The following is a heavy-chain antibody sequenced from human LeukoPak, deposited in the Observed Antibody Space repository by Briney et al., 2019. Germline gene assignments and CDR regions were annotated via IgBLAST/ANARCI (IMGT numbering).Heavy chain of an antibody. D-gene: IGHD3-9*01. Sequence: PGGSLRLSCAASGFTFSNYVMSWVRQAPGKGLEWVSYINHNGEMIFYPDFVKGRFTISRDNAKNSLYLQMNSLRDEDTAVYYCARGNDWAFHYWGQGTLVTVSS. V-gene: IGHV3-48*02. J-gene: IGHJ4*02. CDR3: ARGNDWAFHY. CDR2: INHNGEMI. CDR1: GFTFSNYV.